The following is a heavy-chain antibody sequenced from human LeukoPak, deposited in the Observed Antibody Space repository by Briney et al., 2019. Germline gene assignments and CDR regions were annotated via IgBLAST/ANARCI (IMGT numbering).Heavy chain of an antibody. CDR1: GGSISSSSYY. CDR2: IYYSGST. Sequence: PSQTLSLTCTVSGGSISSSSYYWGWIRQPPGKGLEWIGSIYYSGSTYYNPSLKSRVTISVDTSKNQFSLKLSSVTAADTAVYYCARPCSSTSCYGAFDIWGQGTMVTVSS. V-gene: IGHV4-39*01. J-gene: IGHJ3*02. D-gene: IGHD2-2*01. CDR3: ARPCSSTSCYGAFDI.